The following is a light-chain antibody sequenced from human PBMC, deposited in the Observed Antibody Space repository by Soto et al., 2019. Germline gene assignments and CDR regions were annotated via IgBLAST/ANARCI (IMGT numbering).Light chain of an antibody. CDR2: AAS. V-gene: IGKV1-27*01. J-gene: IGKJ5*01. CDR3: HKYNSALLT. CDR1: QGIYNY. Sequence: DIPMTQSPSSLSASVGDRVTITCRASQGIYNYLAWYQQKPGKAPKLLIYAASTLEAGVPTRFSGSGSGTDFTLTISSLQPEDVATYYCHKYNSALLTVGQGTRLEIK.